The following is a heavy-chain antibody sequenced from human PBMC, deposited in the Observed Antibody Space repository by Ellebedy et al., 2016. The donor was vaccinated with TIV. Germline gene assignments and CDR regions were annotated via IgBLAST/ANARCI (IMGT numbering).Heavy chain of an antibody. CDR3: ARDRGVWGDFDS. J-gene: IGHJ4*02. CDR1: GGSISSSTYH. D-gene: IGHD7-27*01. V-gene: IGHV4-39*07. CDR2: VHYTGST. Sequence: MPSETLSLTCTVSGGSISSSTYHWGWIRQPPGKGLEWIGSVHYTGSTHYNPSLKSRVTISVDTSKNQFSLKLSSVTAADTAVYYCARDRGVWGDFDSWGQGTLVTVSS.